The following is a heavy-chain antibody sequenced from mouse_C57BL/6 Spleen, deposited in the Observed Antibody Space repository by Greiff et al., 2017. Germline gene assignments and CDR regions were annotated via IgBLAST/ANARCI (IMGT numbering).Heavy chain of an antibody. J-gene: IGHJ3*01. V-gene: IGHV1-15*01. CDR3: TRSRLSGFAY. Sequence: VKLQESGAELVRPGASVTLSCKASGYTFTDYEMHWVKQTPVHGLEWIGAIDPETGGTAYNQKFKGKAILTADKSSSTAYMELRSLTSEDSAVYYCTRSRLSGFAYWGQGTLVTVSA. CDR1: GYTFTDYE. CDR2: IDPETGGT. D-gene: IGHD1-1*02.